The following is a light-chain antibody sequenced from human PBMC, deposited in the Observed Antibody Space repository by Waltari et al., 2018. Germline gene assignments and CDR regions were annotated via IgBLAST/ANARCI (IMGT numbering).Light chain of an antibody. J-gene: IGKJ2*01. V-gene: IGKV3-20*01. CDR3: QQYGRSSYT. Sequence: EIVLTQSPGPLSLSPGERATLSCRASQSGSSNYLAWYQQKPGQAPRLFIYGASSRGTGIPDRFSGSGSGTDFTLTISRLEPEDFAVYYCQQYGRSSYTFGQGTKLEIK. CDR1: QSGSSNY. CDR2: GAS.